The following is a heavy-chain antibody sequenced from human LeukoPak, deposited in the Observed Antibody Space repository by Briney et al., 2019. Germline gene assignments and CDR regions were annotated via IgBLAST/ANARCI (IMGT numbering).Heavy chain of an antibody. Sequence: PGGSLRLSCVASGFTFGSFWMSWVRQAPGKGPEWVANIKEDGSEKYYVDSVRGRFTISRDNAKNSLYLQMNSLRAEDTAVYYCARVPKITMIVVGYFDYWGQGTLVTVSS. CDR2: IKEDGSEK. V-gene: IGHV3-7*01. J-gene: IGHJ4*02. CDR1: GFTFGSFW. D-gene: IGHD3-22*01. CDR3: ARVPKITMIVVGYFDY.